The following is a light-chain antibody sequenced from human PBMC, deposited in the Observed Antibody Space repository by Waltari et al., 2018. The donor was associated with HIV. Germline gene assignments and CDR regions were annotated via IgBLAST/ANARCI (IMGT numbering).Light chain of an antibody. CDR2: AAS. CDR3: QQLNSYPLT. V-gene: IGKV1-9*01. J-gene: IGKJ4*01. Sequence: NQFTQSSSFLSSSVGDRVTITFRASQGISSYLAWYQQKPGKAPQLLIYAASTLQSGVPSRFSGSGSGTEFTLTISSLQPEDFATYYCQQLNSYPLTFGGGTKVDIK. CDR1: QGISSY.